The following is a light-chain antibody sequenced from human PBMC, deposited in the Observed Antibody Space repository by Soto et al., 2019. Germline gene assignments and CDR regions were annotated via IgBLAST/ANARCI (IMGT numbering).Light chain of an antibody. CDR2: AAS. CDR1: QSVSSSY. J-gene: IGKJ5*01. Sequence: IVLTQSPGTLSLSQGERATLSCRDSQSVSSSYLAWYQQKPGQAPWLXIYAASRRSTGISGVFSGSGAGTDCTRTIDRLEHEDVAVDDCQQYGTSPITFGQGTRLEI. V-gene: IGKV3-20*01. CDR3: QQYGTSPIT.